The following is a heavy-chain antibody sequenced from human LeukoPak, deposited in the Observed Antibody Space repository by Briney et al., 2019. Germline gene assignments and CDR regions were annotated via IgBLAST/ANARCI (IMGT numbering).Heavy chain of an antibody. CDR1: GASLSAYY. V-gene: IGHV4-4*07. CDR3: AKELPGAGLFDS. J-gene: IGHJ4*01. CDR2: FYARGNS. D-gene: IGHD2-21*02. Sequence: SETLSLTCTVSGASLSAYYWNWIRQPAGKGLEWIGHFYARGNSNYNPSLTSRVTMSVDTSKSHFSLKLRSVTAADSAVYYCAKELPGAGLFDSWGLGTLVTVSS.